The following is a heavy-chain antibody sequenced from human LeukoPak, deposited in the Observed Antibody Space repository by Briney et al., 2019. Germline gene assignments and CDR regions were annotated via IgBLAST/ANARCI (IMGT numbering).Heavy chain of an antibody. Sequence: GGSLRLSCAASGFTFSDYYMSWIRQAPGKGLEWVSYISSSGSTIYYADSVKGRFTISRDNAKNSLYLQMNSLRAEDTAVYYCARTSGSSWQPQYFDYWGQGTLVTVSS. D-gene: IGHD6-13*01. V-gene: IGHV3-11*04. J-gene: IGHJ4*02. CDR2: ISSSGSTI. CDR1: GFTFSDYY. CDR3: ARTSGSSWQPQYFDY.